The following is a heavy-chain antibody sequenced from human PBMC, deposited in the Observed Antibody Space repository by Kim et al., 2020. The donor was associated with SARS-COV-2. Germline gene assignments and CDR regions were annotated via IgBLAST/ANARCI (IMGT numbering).Heavy chain of an antibody. J-gene: IGHJ4*02. Sequence: SETLSLTCTVSGGSISSYYWSWIRQPPGKGLEWIGYIYYSGSTNYNPSLKSRVTISVDTSKNQFSLKLSSVTAADTAVYYCARDRGRYGVFDYWGQGTLV. D-gene: IGHD4-17*01. CDR1: GGSISSYY. V-gene: IGHV4-59*13. CDR3: ARDRGRYGVFDY. CDR2: IYYSGST.